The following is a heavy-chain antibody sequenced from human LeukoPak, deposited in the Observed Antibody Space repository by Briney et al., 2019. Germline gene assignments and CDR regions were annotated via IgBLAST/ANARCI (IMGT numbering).Heavy chain of an antibody. J-gene: IGHJ6*02. CDR2: ISYDGSNK. V-gene: IGHV3-30-3*01. CDR3: ARGSSTSLTSYGMDV. Sequence: QAGGSLRPSCAASGFTFSSYAMHWVRQAPGKGLEWVAVISYDGSNKYYADSVKGRFTISRDNSKNTLYLQMNSLRAEDTAVYYCARGSSTSLTSYGMDVWGQGTTVTVSS. D-gene: IGHD2-2*01. CDR1: GFTFSSYA.